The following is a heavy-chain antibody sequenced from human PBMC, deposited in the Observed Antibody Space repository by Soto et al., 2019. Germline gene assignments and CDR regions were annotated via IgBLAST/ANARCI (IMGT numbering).Heavy chain of an antibody. D-gene: IGHD5-18*01. CDR3: RAYSYGQGVDY. CDR1: GFTFTAYD. CDR2: VNGNGGST. V-gene: IGHV3-23*01. J-gene: IGHJ4*02. Sequence: EVQLLDSGGGLVQPGGSLRLSCEASGFTFTAYDMNWVRQAPGKGLEWVSVVNGNGGSTYYADSVKGRFSIYRDDSKNTAYLQMNSLRAEDTAVYYCRAYSYGQGVDYCGQGTLVTVSS.